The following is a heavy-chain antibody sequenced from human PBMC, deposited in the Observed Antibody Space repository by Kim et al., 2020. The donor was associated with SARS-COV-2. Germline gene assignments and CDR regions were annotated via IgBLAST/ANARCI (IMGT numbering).Heavy chain of an antibody. J-gene: IGHJ3*02. CDR2: ISAYNGKT. Sequence: ASVKVSCKASGYTFTSYGISWVRQAPGQGLEWMGWISAYNGKTNYAQKLQGRVTMTTDTSTSTAYMELRSLRSDDTAVYYCAGFRPPVGAFDIWGQGTMVTVSS. V-gene: IGHV1-18*01. D-gene: IGHD6-6*01. CDR1: GYTFTSYG. CDR3: AGFRPPVGAFDI.